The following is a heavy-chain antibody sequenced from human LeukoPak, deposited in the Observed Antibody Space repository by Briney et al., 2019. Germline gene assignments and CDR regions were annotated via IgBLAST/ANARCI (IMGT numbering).Heavy chain of an antibody. Sequence: PGGSLRLSCAASGFTFSSYSMNWVRHAPGKGLEWVSYISSSSSTIYYADSVKGRFTISRDNAKNSLYLQMNSLRAEDTAVYYCVASTGYSSSWFYFDYWGQGTLVTVSS. D-gene: IGHD6-13*01. J-gene: IGHJ4*02. CDR1: GFTFSSYS. CDR2: ISSSSSTI. V-gene: IGHV3-48*01. CDR3: VASTGYSSSWFYFDY.